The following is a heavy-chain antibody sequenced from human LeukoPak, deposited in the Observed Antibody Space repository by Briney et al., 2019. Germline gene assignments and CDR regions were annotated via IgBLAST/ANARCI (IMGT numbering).Heavy chain of an antibody. V-gene: IGHV4-61*01. CDR3: ASSTGYSSGWYRGDY. D-gene: IGHD6-19*01. J-gene: IGHJ4*02. CDR1: GGSISSSSYY. CDR2: IYYSGST. Sequence: SETLSLTCTVSGGSISSSSYYWSWIRQPPGKGLEWIGYIYYSGSTNYNPSLKSRVTISVDTSKNQFSLKLSSVTAADTAVYYCASSTGYSSGWYRGDYWGQGTLVTVSS.